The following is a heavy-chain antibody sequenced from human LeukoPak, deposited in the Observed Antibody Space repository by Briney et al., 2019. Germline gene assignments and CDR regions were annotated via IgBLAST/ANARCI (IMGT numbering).Heavy chain of an antibody. J-gene: IGHJ5*02. CDR1: GYTFTSYY. V-gene: IGHV1-46*01. Sequence: ASVKVSCKASGYTFTSYYMHWVRQAPGQVLEWMGIINPSGGSTSYAQRFQGRVTMTRDTSTSTVYMELSSLRSGDTAVYYCARDPTYGSGSTNWFDPWGQGTLVTVSS. CDR3: ARDPTYGSGSTNWFDP. D-gene: IGHD3-10*01. CDR2: INPSGGST.